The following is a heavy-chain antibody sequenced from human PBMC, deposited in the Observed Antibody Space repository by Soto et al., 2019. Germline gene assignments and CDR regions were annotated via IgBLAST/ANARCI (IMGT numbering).Heavy chain of an antibody. J-gene: IGHJ4*02. D-gene: IGHD2-21*02. CDR3: ARDHVGGNSVFFDY. V-gene: IGHV4-31*03. Sequence: LSLTCTVSGGSISSGGYYWSWIRQHPGKGLEWIGYIYYSGSTYYNPSLKSRVTISVDTSKNQFSLKLSSVTAADTAVYYCARDHVGGNSVFFDYWGQGTLVTVSS. CDR2: IYYSGST. CDR1: GGSISSGGYY.